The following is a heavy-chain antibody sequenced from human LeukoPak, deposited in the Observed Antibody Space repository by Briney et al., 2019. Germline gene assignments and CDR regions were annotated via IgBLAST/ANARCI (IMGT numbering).Heavy chain of an antibody. CDR1: GFTFSSYA. J-gene: IGHJ3*02. D-gene: IGHD2-15*01. Sequence: GGSLRLSCAASGFTFSSYAMSWVRQAPGKGLEWVSAISCSGGSTYYADSVKGRFTISRDNSKNTLYLQMNSLRAEDTAVYYCAKGLRYCSGGSCYSLGDAFDIWGQGTMVTVSS. V-gene: IGHV3-23*01. CDR2: ISCSGGST. CDR3: AKGLRYCSGGSCYSLGDAFDI.